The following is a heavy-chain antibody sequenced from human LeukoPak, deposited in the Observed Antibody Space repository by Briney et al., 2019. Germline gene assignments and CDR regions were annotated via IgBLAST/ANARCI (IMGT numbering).Heavy chain of an antibody. Sequence: SVKVPCKASGGTFSSYAISWVRQAPGQGLEWMGGIIPIFGTANYAQKFQGRVTITTDESTSTAYMELSSLRSEDTAVYYCARGAVVAGTNYFDYWGQGTLVTVSS. V-gene: IGHV1-69*05. CDR1: GGTFSSYA. CDR2: IIPIFGTA. D-gene: IGHD6-19*01. CDR3: ARGAVVAGTNYFDY. J-gene: IGHJ4*02.